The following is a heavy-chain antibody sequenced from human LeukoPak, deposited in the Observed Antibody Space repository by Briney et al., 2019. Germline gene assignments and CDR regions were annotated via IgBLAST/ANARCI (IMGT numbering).Heavy chain of an antibody. CDR2: IRYDGSNK. Sequence: PGGSLRLSCAASGFTFSSYGMHWVRQAPGKGLEWVAFIRYDGSNKYYADSVKGRFTISRDNSKNTLYLQMNSLRAEDTAVYYCARTGEDFWSGYYHYWGQGTLVTVSS. CDR3: ARTGEDFWSGYYHY. V-gene: IGHV3-30*02. D-gene: IGHD3-3*01. J-gene: IGHJ4*02. CDR1: GFTFSSYG.